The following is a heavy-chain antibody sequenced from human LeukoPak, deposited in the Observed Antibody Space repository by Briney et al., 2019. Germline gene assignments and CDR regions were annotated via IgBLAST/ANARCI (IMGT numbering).Heavy chain of an antibody. CDR3: ARLLDYDNSGGPDTFDM. D-gene: IGHD3-22*01. V-gene: IGHV4-59*12. CDR1: GGSSSSYY. J-gene: IGHJ3*02. CDR2: MNYSGRT. Sequence: SETLSLTCTVSGGSSSSYYWSWVRKSPGKGLEWIASMNYSGRTKHNPSLQSRVTISLDTSKKQLSLHLRSVTAADTAMYYCARLLDYDNSGGPDTFDMWGQGTMVTVSS.